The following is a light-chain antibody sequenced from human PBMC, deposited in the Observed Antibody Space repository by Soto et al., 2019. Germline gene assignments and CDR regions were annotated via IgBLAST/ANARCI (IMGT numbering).Light chain of an antibody. CDR2: EVS. Sequence: SVLTQPPSASGSPGQSVTISCTGTSSDVGVYNYVSWYQQHPGKAPKLMIYEVSKRPSGVPDRFSGYKSGNTASLTVSGRQAEEEADYYCSSYAGSNIVVFGGGTKLTVL. J-gene: IGLJ2*01. CDR1: SSDVGVYNY. V-gene: IGLV2-8*01. CDR3: SSYAGSNIVV.